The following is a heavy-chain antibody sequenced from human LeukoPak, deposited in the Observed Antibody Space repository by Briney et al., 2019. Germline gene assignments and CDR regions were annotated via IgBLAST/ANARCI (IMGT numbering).Heavy chain of an antibody. V-gene: IGHV3-23*01. CDR1: GFSISTYA. D-gene: IGHD6-13*01. CDR2: ISGSDGST. CDR3: AKSGSAAAGTAKFDY. J-gene: IGHJ4*02. Sequence: GGSLRLSCAASGFSISTYAMSWVRQAPGKGLEWVSAISGSDGSTEYADSVKGRFTISRDKAKNTLYVQMNSLRAEDTAVYYCAKSGSAAAGTAKFDYWGQGTLVTVSS.